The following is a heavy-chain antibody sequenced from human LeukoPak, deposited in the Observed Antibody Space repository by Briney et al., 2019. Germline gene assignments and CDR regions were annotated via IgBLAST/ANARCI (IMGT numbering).Heavy chain of an antibody. V-gene: IGHV1-2*02. Sequence: ASLTVSCKASGYSFSVYYMHWVRQAPGLALEWMGWINPISSGTNYAQKFQDRVTMTSDSSISTAYMELSSLRSDDTAVYYCARDPYGGFDYWGQGTLVTVSS. D-gene: IGHD4-23*01. CDR1: GYSFSVYY. CDR2: INPISSGT. CDR3: ARDPYGGFDY. J-gene: IGHJ4*02.